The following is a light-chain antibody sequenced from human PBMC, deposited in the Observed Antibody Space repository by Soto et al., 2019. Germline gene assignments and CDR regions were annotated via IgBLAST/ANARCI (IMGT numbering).Light chain of an antibody. V-gene: IGLV2-11*01. CDR2: DVH. Sequence: QSVLTQPRSVSGSPGQSVTISCTGSSNDVGGYQYVSWYQVHPGKAPKLMIYDVHKRPSGVPDRFSGSKSVYTASLTISGVQPEDEADYYCCSYAGISTFVVFGGGAKVTVL. CDR3: CSYAGISTFVV. CDR1: SNDVGGYQY. J-gene: IGLJ2*01.